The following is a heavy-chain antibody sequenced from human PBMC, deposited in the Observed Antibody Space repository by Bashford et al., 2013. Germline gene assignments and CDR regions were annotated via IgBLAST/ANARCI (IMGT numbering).Heavy chain of an antibody. CDR3: AKRGDHYSGTYSFYFDY. D-gene: IGHD1-26*01. V-gene: IGHV3-15*01. CDR2: IKSEADGGTT. Sequence: VRQAPGKGLEWVGRIKSEADGGTTDYAAPVKGRFTFSRDNSKNTFYLQMNNLRVEDTAVYYCAKRGDHYSGTYSFYFDYWGQGALVTGLL. J-gene: IGHJ4*02.